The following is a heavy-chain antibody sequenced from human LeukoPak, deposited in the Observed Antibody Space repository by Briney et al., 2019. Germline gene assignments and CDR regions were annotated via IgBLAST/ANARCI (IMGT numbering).Heavy chain of an antibody. CDR1: GGSFSGYY. D-gene: IGHD3-22*01. J-gene: IGHJ4*02. CDR3: ARGGVPYDSRGYYYSFDY. CDR2: INHSGST. V-gene: IGHV4-34*01. Sequence: SETLSLTCAVDGGSFSGYYWSWIRQPPGKGLEWLGEINHSGSTNYNPSLKSRVTISVDTSKNQFSLKLSPVTAADTAVYYCARGGVPYDSRGYYYSFDYWGQGTLVTVSS.